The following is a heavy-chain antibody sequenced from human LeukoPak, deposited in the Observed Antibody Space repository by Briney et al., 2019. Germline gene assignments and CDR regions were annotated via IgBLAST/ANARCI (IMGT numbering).Heavy chain of an antibody. Sequence: ASVKVSCKASGYTFTSYAMHWVRQAPGQRLEWMGWINAGNGNTKYSQEFQGRVTITRDTSASTAYMELSSLRSEDMAVYYCARGTSNYYDSIYDYWGQGTLVTVSS. CDR2: INAGNGNT. V-gene: IGHV1-3*03. J-gene: IGHJ4*02. D-gene: IGHD3-22*01. CDR1: GYTFTSYA. CDR3: ARGTSNYYDSIYDY.